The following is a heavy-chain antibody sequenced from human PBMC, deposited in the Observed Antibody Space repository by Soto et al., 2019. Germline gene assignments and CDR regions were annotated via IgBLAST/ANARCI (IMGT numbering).Heavy chain of an antibody. D-gene: IGHD6-13*01. CDR3: ARGGIAGHWFDP. V-gene: IGHV4-31*03. CDR2: IFHSGST. Sequence: QVQLQESGPGLLKPSQTLSLTCNVSNGYINSGGFYWSWIRQHPGKGLEWIGYIFHSGSTLYNPSLNSRVSLSADTSQNQLSRHLRSVTVADTAVYYCARGGIAGHWFDPWGQGILVTVSS. CDR1: NGYINSGGFY. J-gene: IGHJ5*02.